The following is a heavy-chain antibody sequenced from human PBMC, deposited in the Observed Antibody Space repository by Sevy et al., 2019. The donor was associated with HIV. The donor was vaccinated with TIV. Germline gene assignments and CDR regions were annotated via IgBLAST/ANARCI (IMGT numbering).Heavy chain of an antibody. D-gene: IGHD6-13*01. V-gene: IGHV3-74*01. J-gene: IGHJ6*02. CDR1: GFTFSSYW. Sequence: GGSLRLSCAASGFTFSSYWMHWVRQAPGKGLVWVSRINSDGSSTSYADSVKGRFTISRDNAKNTLYLQMNSLRAEDTAVYYCARVVCEVAAAGLYYYYYGMDVWGQGTTVTVSS. CDR2: INSDGSST. CDR3: ARVVCEVAAAGLYYYYYGMDV.